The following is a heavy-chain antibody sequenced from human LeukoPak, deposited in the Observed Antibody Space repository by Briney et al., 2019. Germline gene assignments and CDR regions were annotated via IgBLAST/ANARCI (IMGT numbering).Heavy chain of an antibody. CDR2: ISGSGGNT. CDR1: GFAFSNFA. J-gene: IGHJ5*02. Sequence: PGGSLRLSCVGSGFAFSNFAMSWVRLAPGKGLEWVSAISGSGGNTYYPDSVRGRFTVSRDNSKNTLYLQMNSLRPEDTAVYYRAKVLGEYSIRSKPLDTWGQGTLVTVSS. CDR3: AKVLGEYSIRSKPLDT. D-gene: IGHD6-13*01. V-gene: IGHV3-23*01.